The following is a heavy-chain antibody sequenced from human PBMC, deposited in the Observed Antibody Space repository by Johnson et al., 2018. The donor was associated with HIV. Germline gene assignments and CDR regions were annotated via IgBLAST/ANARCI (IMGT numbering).Heavy chain of an antibody. J-gene: IGHJ3*02. V-gene: IGHV3-66*01. Sequence: VQLVESGGGLVQPGGSLRLSCAASGFTISSNYMSWVRQAPGKGLEWVSLISSGGSKYYADSVKGRFTISRDNSKNSLYLQMNSLRAEDTALYYCARATWSDDAFDIWGQGTMVTVSS. D-gene: IGHD2-8*01. CDR3: ARATWSDDAFDI. CDR1: GFTISSNY. CDR2: ISSGGSK.